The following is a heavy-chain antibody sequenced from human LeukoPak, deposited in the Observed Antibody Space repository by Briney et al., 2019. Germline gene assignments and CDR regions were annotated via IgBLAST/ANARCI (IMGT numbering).Heavy chain of an antibody. J-gene: IGHJ5*02. D-gene: IGHD2-15*01. CDR2: IKQDGSEK. V-gene: IGHV3-7*01. Sequence: GGSLRLSCAASGFTFSSYWMSWVRQAPGKGLEWVANIKQDGSEKYYVDSVKGRFTISRDNAKNSLYLQMNSLRAEDTAVYYCARVGWPARAWFAPWGQETLVTVSS. CDR1: GFTFSSYW. CDR3: ARVGWPARAWFAP.